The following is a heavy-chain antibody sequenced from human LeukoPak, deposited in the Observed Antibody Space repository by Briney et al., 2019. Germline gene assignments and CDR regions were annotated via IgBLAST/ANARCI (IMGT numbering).Heavy chain of an antibody. CDR1: GYTFTSYY. CDR3: ASSHSSGFDFLYYFDY. V-gene: IGHV1-46*01. D-gene: IGHD3-22*01. CDR2: VNPSGGST. J-gene: IGHJ4*02. Sequence: GASVKVSCKASGYTFTSYYMHWVRQAPGQGLEWMGIVNPSGGSTSYAQKFQGRVTMTRDTSTSTVYMELSSLRSEDTAVYYCASSHSSGFDFLYYFDYWGQGTLVTVSS.